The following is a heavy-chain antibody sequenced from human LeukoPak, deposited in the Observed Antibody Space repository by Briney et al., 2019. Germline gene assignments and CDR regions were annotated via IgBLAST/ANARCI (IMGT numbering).Heavy chain of an antibody. CDR2: IYSGHTT. V-gene: IGHV3-53*01. J-gene: IGHJ4*02. CDR3: TGYISGFPC. Sequence: SGGSLRLSCAASGFTVTSNYMTWVRQAPGKGLEGVSIIYSGHTTHYADSVKGRFTISTDNSKNTLYLQMNSLRAEDTAVYYCTGYISGFPCWGQGTLVTVSS. CDR1: GFTVTSNY. D-gene: IGHD5-18*01.